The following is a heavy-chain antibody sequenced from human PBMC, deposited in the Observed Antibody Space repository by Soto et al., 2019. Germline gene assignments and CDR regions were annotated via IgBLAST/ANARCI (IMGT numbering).Heavy chain of an antibody. D-gene: IGHD3-10*01. Sequence: SETLSLTCTVSGGSISSTSYFWGWIRQPPGKGLEWIGSIFYNGSTYYKPSLKSRITMSVDTSRNQFSLKMTSVTAADTAVFYCARHRVSVPVGKGYYCYLLDVSARGTTVTVSS. CDR1: GGSISSTSYF. CDR3: ARHRVSVPVGKGYYCYLLDV. CDR2: IFYNGST. J-gene: IGHJ6*02. V-gene: IGHV4-39*01.